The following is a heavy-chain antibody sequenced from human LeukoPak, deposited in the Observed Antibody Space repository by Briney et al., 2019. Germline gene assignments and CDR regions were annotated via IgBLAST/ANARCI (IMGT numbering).Heavy chain of an antibody. V-gene: IGHV1-2*02. CDR2: INPNSGGT. Sequence: ASVKVSCKASGYTFPGYYMNWVRQAPGQGLEWMGWINPNSGGTNYARKFQGRVTMTRDTSISTAYMEVSRLRSDDTAVYYCARRHLTGSAIDYWGQGTLVTVSP. CDR3: ARRHLTGSAIDY. J-gene: IGHJ4*02. CDR1: GYTFPGYY. D-gene: IGHD3-9*01.